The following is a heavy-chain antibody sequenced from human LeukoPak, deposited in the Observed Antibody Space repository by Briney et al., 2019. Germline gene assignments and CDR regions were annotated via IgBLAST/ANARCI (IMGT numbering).Heavy chain of an antibody. D-gene: IGHD6-13*01. V-gene: IGHV4-34*01. Sequence: SETLSLTCAVHGGSFSGYYWSWIRQPPGKGLEWIGEINHSGSTNYNPSLKSRVTISVDTSKNQFSLKLSSVTAAGTAVYYCARGLIRIAAAGPFDYWGQGTLVTVSS. J-gene: IGHJ4*02. CDR3: ARGLIRIAAAGPFDY. CDR1: GGSFSGYY. CDR2: INHSGST.